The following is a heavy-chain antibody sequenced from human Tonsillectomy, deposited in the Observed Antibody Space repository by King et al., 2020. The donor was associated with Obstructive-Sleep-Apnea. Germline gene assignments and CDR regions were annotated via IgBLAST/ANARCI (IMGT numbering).Heavy chain of an antibody. V-gene: IGHV3-7*03. J-gene: IGHJ4*02. CDR3: ARDRKKYSSSWYVDYFDY. Sequence: VQLVESGGGLVQPGGSLRLSCAASGFTFSSYWMSWVRQAPGKGLEWVANIKQDGSEKYYVDSVKGRFTISRDNAKNSLYLQMNSLRAEDTAVYYCARDRKKYSSSWYVDYFDYWGQGTLVTVSS. D-gene: IGHD6-13*01. CDR2: IKQDGSEK. CDR1: GFTFSSYW.